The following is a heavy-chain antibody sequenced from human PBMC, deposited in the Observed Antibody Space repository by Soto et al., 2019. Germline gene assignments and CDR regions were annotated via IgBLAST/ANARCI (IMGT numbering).Heavy chain of an antibody. J-gene: IGHJ5*02. CDR2: IYHSGST. V-gene: IGHV4-30-2*01. CDR1: GGSISSGGYS. D-gene: IGHD6-6*01. Sequence: TLSLTCAVSGGSISSGGYSWSWIRQPPGKGLEWIGYIYHSGSTYYNPSLKSRVTISVDRSKNQFALKLSSVTAADTAVYYCARGFIAARPDAWANRFDPWGQGTLVTVS. CDR3: ARGFIAARPDAWANRFDP.